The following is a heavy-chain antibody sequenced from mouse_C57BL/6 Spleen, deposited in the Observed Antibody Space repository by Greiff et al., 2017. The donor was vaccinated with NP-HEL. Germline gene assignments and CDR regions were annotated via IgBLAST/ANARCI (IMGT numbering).Heavy chain of an antibody. J-gene: IGHJ2*01. CDR2: IWTGGGT. V-gene: IGHV2-9-1*01. CDR3: ARTSYYYGSSHFDY. Sequence: VKLVESGPGLVAPSQSLSITCTVSGFSLTSYAISWVRQPPGKGLEWLGVIWTGGGTNYNSALKSRLSISKDNSKSQVFLKMNSLQTDDTARYYCARTSYYYGSSHFDYWGQGTTLTVSS. CDR1: GFSLTSYA. D-gene: IGHD1-1*01.